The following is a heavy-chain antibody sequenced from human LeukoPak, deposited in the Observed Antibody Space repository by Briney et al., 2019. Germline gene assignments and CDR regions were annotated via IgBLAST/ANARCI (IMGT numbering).Heavy chain of an antibody. V-gene: IGHV4-59*08. CDR3: ARHVNLLWFGELSGDWFDP. CDR1: GGSISSYY. Sequence: PSETLSLTCTVSGGSISSYYWSWIRQPPGKGLEWIGYIYYSGSTNYNPSLKSRVTISVDTSKNQFSLKLSSVTAADTAVYYCARHVNLLWFGELSGDWFDPWGQGTLVTVSS. CDR2: IYYSGST. J-gene: IGHJ5*02. D-gene: IGHD3-10*01.